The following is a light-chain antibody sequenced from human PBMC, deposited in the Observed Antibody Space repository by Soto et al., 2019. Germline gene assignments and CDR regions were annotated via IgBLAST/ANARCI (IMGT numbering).Light chain of an antibody. CDR1: QSVSSN. V-gene: IGKV3-20*01. CDR3: QQYRSART. Sequence: TQAPATTSVSPLERAALSCGASQSVSSNLAWYQQKPGQAPRLLIYGGSSRATGIPVRFSGSGSETDFTLTITRLEPEDFAMYYCQQYRSARTFGKGTTRWIS. CDR2: GGS. J-gene: IGKJ1*01.